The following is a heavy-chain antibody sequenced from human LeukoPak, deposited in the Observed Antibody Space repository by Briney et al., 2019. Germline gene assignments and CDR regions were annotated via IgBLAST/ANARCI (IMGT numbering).Heavy chain of an antibody. CDR3: AKAITVVTPEYFDY. Sequence: GGSLRLSCAASGFTFSDYYMSWIRQAPGKGLEWVSYISSSGSTIYYADSVKGRFTISRDNSKNTLYLQMNSLRAEDTAVYYCAKAITVVTPEYFDYWGQGTLVTVSS. V-gene: IGHV3-11*01. CDR2: ISSSGSTI. CDR1: GFTFSDYY. D-gene: IGHD4-23*01. J-gene: IGHJ4*02.